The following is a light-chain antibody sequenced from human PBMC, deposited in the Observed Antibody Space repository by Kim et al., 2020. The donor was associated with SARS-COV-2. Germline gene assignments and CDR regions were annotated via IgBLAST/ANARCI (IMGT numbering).Light chain of an antibody. V-gene: IGLV3-25*03. J-gene: IGLJ3*02. CDR1: ALPKQY. CDR2: EDT. Sequence: SYELPQPPSVSVSPGQTARITCSGDALPKQYAYWFQQKPGQAPVVVIYEDTERPSGIPERFSGSTSGTTVTLTISGVQAEDEADYYCQSDDSSDTFWVFGGGTQLTVL. CDR3: QSDDSSDTFWV.